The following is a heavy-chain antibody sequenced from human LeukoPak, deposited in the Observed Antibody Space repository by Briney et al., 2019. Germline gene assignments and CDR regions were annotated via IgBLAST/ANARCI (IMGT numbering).Heavy chain of an antibody. CDR1: GFTFSSYA. D-gene: IGHD5-12*01. J-gene: IGHJ6*03. CDR3: ARSYGGYDFGYYYYYMDV. Sequence: GGSLRLSCAASGFTFSSYAMSWVRQAPGKGLEWVSAISGSGGSTYYADSVKGRFTISRDNSKNTLYLQMNSLRAEDTAVYYCARSYGGYDFGYYYYYMDVWGKGTTVTVSS. V-gene: IGHV3-23*01. CDR2: ISGSGGST.